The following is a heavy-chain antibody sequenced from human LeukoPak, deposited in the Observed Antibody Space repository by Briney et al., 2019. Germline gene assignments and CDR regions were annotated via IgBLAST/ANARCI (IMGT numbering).Heavy chain of an antibody. V-gene: IGHV4-59*01. CDR3: ATGNYDILTGYYYYYYMDV. CDR2: IYYSGST. J-gene: IGHJ6*03. Sequence: SPSETLSLTCSVSGGSISSYYWSWIRQPPGKGLEWIGYIYYSGSTNYNPSLKSRVTISVDTSKNQFSLKLSSVTAADTAVYYCATGNYDILTGYYYYYYMDVWGKGTTVTISS. D-gene: IGHD3-9*01. CDR1: GGSISSYY.